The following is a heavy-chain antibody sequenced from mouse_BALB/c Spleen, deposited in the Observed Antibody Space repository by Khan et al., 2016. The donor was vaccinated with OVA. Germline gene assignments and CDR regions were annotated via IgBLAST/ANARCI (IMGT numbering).Heavy chain of an antibody. Sequence: QIQLVQSGPELKKPGETVKISCKASGYTFTNYGMNWVKQSPGKALKWMGWINPYSGEPNYDQNFKDRVALPLDRSSSTAYLQINNLTSEDSATYFCARPPWLPDTLDHWGQGTSVTVSA. CDR1: GYTFTNYG. V-gene: IGHV9-3-1*01. CDR2: INPYSGEP. J-gene: IGHJ4*01. CDR3: ARPPWLPDTLDH. D-gene: IGHD2-2*01.